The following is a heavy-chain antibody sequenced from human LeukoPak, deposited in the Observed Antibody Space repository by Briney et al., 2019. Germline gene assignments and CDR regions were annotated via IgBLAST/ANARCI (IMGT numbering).Heavy chain of an antibody. Sequence: SVKVSCKASGGTFNNYAISWVRQAPGQGLEWMGRIISIFGIPNYAQKFQGRVTITADKSTSTAYMELSSLRSEDTAVYYCARLVDSSGYDYWGQGTLVTVSS. CDR3: ARLVDSSGYDY. V-gene: IGHV1-69*04. D-gene: IGHD3-22*01. CDR1: GGTFNNYA. J-gene: IGHJ4*02. CDR2: IISIFGIP.